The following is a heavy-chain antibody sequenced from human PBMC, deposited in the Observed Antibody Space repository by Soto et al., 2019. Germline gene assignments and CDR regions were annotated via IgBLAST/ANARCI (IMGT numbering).Heavy chain of an antibody. CDR2: ISAYNGDT. J-gene: IGHJ4*02. CDR3: ARDHYPPGHTGSCYEQFDF. Sequence: QVQLVQSGAELKKPGASVKVSCKTSGYIFTRYGISWVRQAPGQGLEWMAWISAYNGDTNYAQKFQGRVTLTTDTSTSTDYMDRGSLRSDDTAVYYCARDHYPPGHTGSCYEQFDFWGQGTLVTVSS. V-gene: IGHV1-18*01. CDR1: GYIFTRYG. D-gene: IGHD3-22*01.